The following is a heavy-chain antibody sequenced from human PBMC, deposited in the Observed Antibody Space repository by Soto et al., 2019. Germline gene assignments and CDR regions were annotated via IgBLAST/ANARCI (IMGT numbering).Heavy chain of an antibody. CDR1: GYTFTSYD. V-gene: IGHV1-8*01. Sequence: GASVKVSCKASGYTFTSYDINWVRQATGKGLEWMGWMNPNSGNTGYAQKFQGRVTMTRNTSISTAYMELSSLRSEDTAVYYCARGRYCISTSCYGAYYFDYWGQGTLVTVSS. CDR2: MNPNSGNT. D-gene: IGHD2-2*01. CDR3: ARGRYCISTSCYGAYYFDY. J-gene: IGHJ4*02.